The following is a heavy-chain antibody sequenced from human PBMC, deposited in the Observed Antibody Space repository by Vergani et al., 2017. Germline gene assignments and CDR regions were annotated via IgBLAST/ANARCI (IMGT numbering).Heavy chain of an antibody. CDR1: GYTFTGYY. CDR2: INPNRGGT. V-gene: IGHV1-2*02. J-gene: IGHJ4*02. D-gene: IGHD2-2*01. Sequence: QVQLVQSGAEVKKPGASVKVSCKASGYTFTGYYMHWVRQAPGQGLEWMGWINPNRGGTNYAQKFQGRVTMTRDTSISTAYMELSRLISDDTAVYYCARVPPYCSSTSCYGDYWGQGTLVTVSS. CDR3: ARVPPYCSSTSCYGDY.